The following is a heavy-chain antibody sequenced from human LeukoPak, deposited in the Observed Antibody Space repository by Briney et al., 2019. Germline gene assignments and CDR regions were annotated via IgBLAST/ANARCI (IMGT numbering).Heavy chain of an antibody. CDR3: AKDANGGGSDY. V-gene: IGHV3-23*01. CDR1: GFTFSSYA. D-gene: IGHD3-16*01. J-gene: IGHJ4*02. Sequence: GGSLSLACAASGFTFSSYAMSWVRQAPGQGLEWVSAIRGSGGSTYYRDSGKGRFTISTNNSKNTLFLQMTSLTAEDTAVYYGAKDANGGGSDYWGQGTLVTVSS. CDR2: IRGSGGST.